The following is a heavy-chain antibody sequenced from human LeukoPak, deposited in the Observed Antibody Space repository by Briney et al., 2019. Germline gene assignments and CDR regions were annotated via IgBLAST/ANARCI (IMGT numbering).Heavy chain of an antibody. CDR2: INPNSGGT. J-gene: IGHJ6*02. Sequence: APVKASAKAFGYMFAGYYVHWVRQAPGQGLEWMGWINPNSGGTDYAQKFQGRVTMTRDTSISTAYMKLSRLRSDDTAVYYCARDLPYCRCGSCYSRYYYYGMDVWGQGTTVTVSS. CDR1: GYMFAGYY. CDR3: ARDLPYCRCGSCYSRYYYYGMDV. V-gene: IGHV1-2*02. D-gene: IGHD2-15*01.